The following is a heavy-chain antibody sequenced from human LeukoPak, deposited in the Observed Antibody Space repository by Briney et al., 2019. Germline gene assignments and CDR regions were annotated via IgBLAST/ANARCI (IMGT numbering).Heavy chain of an antibody. CDR1: GCTFSSYA. D-gene: IGHD3-3*01. Sequence: ASVKVSCKASGCTFSSYAINWMRQAPGQGLELMGGGITIFGTANNDQKFQGRVMITTDESTSTAYMPLSSLRSEGTAVYYCARSSSLSTVLECLSHRYYYYYYCIDVSGKGTTGTVSS. V-gene: IGHV1-69*05. CDR3: ARSSSLSTVLECLSHRYYYYYYCIDV. CDR2: GITIFGTA. J-gene: IGHJ6*03.